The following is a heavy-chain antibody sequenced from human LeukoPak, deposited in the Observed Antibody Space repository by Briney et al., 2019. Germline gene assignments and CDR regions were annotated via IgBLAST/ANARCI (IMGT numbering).Heavy chain of an antibody. CDR3: ARDSSGYYSNNRDAFDI. CDR2: ISAYNGNT. J-gene: IGHJ3*02. V-gene: IGHV1-18*01. D-gene: IGHD3-22*01. Sequence: GESLKVSCKASGYTFTSYGISWVRQAPGQGLEWMGWISAYNGNTNYAQKLQGRVTMTTDTSTSTAYMELRSLRSDDTAVYYCARDSSGYYSNNRDAFDIWGQGTMVTVSS. CDR1: GYTFTSYG.